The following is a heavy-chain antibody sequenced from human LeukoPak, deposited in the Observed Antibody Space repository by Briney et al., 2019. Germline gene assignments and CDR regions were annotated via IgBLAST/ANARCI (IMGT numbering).Heavy chain of an antibody. D-gene: IGHD4-17*01. J-gene: IGHJ4*02. CDR2: INCNSGGT. CDR3: VRDQITVTTPFFDY. Sequence: AASVKVSCKASGYTFTGYYIHWVRQAPGQGLEWMGWINCNSGGTSYAQKFQGRVTMTRDTSISTVYLELSTLKSDDTAVYYCVRDQITVTTPFFDYWGQGTLVTVSS. V-gene: IGHV1-2*02. CDR1: GYTFTGYY.